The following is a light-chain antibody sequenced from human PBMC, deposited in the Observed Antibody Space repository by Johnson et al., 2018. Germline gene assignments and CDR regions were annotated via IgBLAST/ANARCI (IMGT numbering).Light chain of an antibody. V-gene: IGLV1-51*02. CDR1: SSNIGNNY. CDR2: ENN. CDR3: GTWDSSLSAGNV. Sequence: QSVLTQPPSVSAAPGQKVTISCSGSSSNIGNNYVSWYQQLPGTAPKLLIYENNKRPSGIPDRFSGSKSGTSATLGITGLQTGDEADYYCGTWDSSLSAGNVFGTGTKVTCL. J-gene: IGLJ1*01.